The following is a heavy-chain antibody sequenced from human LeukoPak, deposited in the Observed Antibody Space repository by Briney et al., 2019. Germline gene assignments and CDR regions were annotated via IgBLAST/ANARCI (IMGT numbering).Heavy chain of an antibody. CDR1: GFTFSSYG. V-gene: IGHV3-23*01. Sequence: GGSLRLSCAASGFTFSSYGMSWVRQAPGKGLEWVSAISGSGGSTYYADSVKGRFTISRDNSKNTLYLQMNSLRAEDTAVYYCAKDGEQWLVRAYYFDYWGQGTLVTVSS. J-gene: IGHJ4*02. D-gene: IGHD6-19*01. CDR2: ISGSGGST. CDR3: AKDGEQWLVRAYYFDY.